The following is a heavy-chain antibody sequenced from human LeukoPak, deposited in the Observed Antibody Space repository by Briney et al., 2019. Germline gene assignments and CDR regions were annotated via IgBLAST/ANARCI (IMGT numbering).Heavy chain of an antibody. J-gene: IGHJ4*02. CDR1: GFAFSSNW. CDR2: INSGGSGT. Sequence: PGGSLRLSCAASGFAFSSNWMHWVRQTPGKGLVWVSRINSGGSGTSYADSVEGRFTMSRDNAKNTLYLQMNSLRAEDTAVYYCATSLGPLTEYWGQGTLVTVSS. V-gene: IGHV3-74*01. D-gene: IGHD7-27*01. CDR3: ATSLGPLTEY.